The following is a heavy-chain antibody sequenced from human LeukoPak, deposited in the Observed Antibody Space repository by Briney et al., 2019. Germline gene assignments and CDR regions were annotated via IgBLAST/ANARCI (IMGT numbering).Heavy chain of an antibody. Sequence: GRSLRLSCVAPGFTFNIYGMHWVRQAPGKGLEWVAVISHEGSNQYYADSVKGRFTISRDNSKNTVFLQMNSLRAEDTAVYFCAKELSSGLPENWGQGTLVTVSS. CDR1: GFTFNIYG. D-gene: IGHD6-19*01. J-gene: IGHJ4*02. CDR2: ISHEGSNQ. V-gene: IGHV3-30*18. CDR3: AKELSSGLPEN.